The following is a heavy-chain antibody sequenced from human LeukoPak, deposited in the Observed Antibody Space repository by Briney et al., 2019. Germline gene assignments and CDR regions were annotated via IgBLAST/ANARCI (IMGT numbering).Heavy chain of an antibody. Sequence: SETLSLTCAVSGYSISSGYYWGWIRQPPGKGLEWIGSIYHSGSTYYNPSLKSRVTISVDTSKNQFSLKLSSVTAADTAVYYCARRWSDSRGYYLDAFDIWGQGIMVTVSS. D-gene: IGHD3-22*01. CDR2: IYHSGST. V-gene: IGHV4-38-2*01. J-gene: IGHJ3*02. CDR1: GYSISSGYY. CDR3: ARRWSDSRGYYLDAFDI.